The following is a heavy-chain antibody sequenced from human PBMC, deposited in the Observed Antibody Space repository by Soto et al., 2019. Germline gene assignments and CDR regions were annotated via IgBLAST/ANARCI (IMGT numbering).Heavy chain of an antibody. Sequence: SETLSLTYTVSGGSISSGGYYWSWIRQHPGKGLEWIGYIYYSGSTYYNPSLKSRVTISVDTSKNQFSLKLSSVTAADTAVYYCASLRFGELGPWGQGTLVTVSS. CDR3: ASLRFGELGP. CDR2: IYYSGST. V-gene: IGHV4-31*03. J-gene: IGHJ5*02. D-gene: IGHD3-10*01. CDR1: GGSISSGGYY.